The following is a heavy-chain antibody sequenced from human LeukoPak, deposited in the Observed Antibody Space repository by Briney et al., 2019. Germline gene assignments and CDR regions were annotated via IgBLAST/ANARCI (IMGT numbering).Heavy chain of an antibody. CDR2: ISYDGSNK. D-gene: IGHD6-13*01. J-gene: IGHJ4*02. CDR1: GFTFSSYG. V-gene: IGHV3-30*18. Sequence: GGSLRLSCAASGFTFSSYGMHWVRQAPGKGLEWVAVISYDGSNKYYADSVKGRFTISRDNSKNTLYLQMNSLRAEDTAVYYCAKDNMAAALGYWGQGTLVTVSS. CDR3: AKDNMAAALGY.